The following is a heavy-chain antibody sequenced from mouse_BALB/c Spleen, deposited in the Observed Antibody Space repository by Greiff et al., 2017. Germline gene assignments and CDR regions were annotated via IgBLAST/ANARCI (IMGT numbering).Heavy chain of an antibody. V-gene: IGHV5-4*02. D-gene: IGHD3-1*01. CDR3: ARSGYPFDY. CDR1: GFTFSDYY. J-gene: IGHJ2*01. CDR2: ISDGGSYT. Sequence: DVQLVESGGGLVKPGGSLKLSCAASGFTFSDYYMYWVRQTPEKRLEWVATISDGGSYTYYPDSVKGRFTISRDNAKNNLYLQMSSLKSEDTAMYYCARSGYPFDYWGQGTTLTVSS.